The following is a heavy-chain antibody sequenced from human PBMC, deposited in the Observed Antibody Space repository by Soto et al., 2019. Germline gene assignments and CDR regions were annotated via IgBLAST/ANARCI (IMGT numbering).Heavy chain of an antibody. Sequence: QVQLQESGPGLVKPSETLSLTCTVSGGSISSSTYYWGWIRQPPGKGLEWIGFIYYSGSAYYNPSLKSQVTISIDTSKNQFPLKLTSVTAADTAVFYCARHGVDYGDYASYYYYGMDVWGRGTTVTVSS. CDR3: ARHGVDYGDYASYYYYGMDV. D-gene: IGHD4-17*01. CDR1: GGSISSSTYY. V-gene: IGHV4-39*01. J-gene: IGHJ6*02. CDR2: IYYSGSA.